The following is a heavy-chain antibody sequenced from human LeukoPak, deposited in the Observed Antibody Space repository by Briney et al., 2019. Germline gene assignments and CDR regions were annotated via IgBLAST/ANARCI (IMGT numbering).Heavy chain of an antibody. CDR2: IKQDGIEI. CDR1: GFSFSTYW. V-gene: IGHV3-7*01. D-gene: IGHD3-22*01. Sequence: PGGSLRLSCAASGFSFSTYWMSWVRQAPGKGLEWVANIKQDGIEIHYADSVKGRFTISRDNAKNSLFLQMNSLRAEDTAVYYCARNYYDSSGQSYWGQGTLVTVSS. J-gene: IGHJ4*02. CDR3: ARNYYDSSGQSY.